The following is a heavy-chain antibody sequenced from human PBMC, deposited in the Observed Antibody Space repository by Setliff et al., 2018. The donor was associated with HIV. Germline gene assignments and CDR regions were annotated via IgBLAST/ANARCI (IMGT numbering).Heavy chain of an antibody. CDR3: ARVVPVGGNDY. D-gene: IGHD6-19*01. Sequence: SETLSLTCAVYGGSFSSYYWGWIRQPPGKGLEWIGSIYYNGNTYYNPSLKSRVTISVDTSKNQFSLKLSSVTAADTAMYYCARVVPVGGNDYWGQGTLVTVSS. CDR1: GGSFSSYY. J-gene: IGHJ4*02. CDR2: IYYNGNT. V-gene: IGHV4-39*07.